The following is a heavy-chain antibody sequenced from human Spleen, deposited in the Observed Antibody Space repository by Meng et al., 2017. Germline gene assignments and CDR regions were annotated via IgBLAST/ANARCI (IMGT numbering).Heavy chain of an antibody. Sequence: QGQPQESGPGLGKPSGTLSLTCAVSGGSISRRDWWGWVRQPPGKGLEWIGEISQGSGRTNYNPSLKSRVTISLDKSKNQFSLNVNSVTAADTAVYYCVRNEGYSFGAWGQGTLVTVSS. CDR3: VRNEGYSFGA. CDR1: GGSISRRDW. CDR2: ISQGSGRT. V-gene: IGHV4-4*02. D-gene: IGHD2-21*01. J-gene: IGHJ5*02.